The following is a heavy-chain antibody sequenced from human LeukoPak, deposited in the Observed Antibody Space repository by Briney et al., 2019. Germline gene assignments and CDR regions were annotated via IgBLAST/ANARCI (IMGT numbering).Heavy chain of an antibody. CDR3: AREEGLTTVTPFDY. D-gene: IGHD4-17*01. V-gene: IGHV3-23*01. Sequence: GGSLRLSCAASGFTFSTFGMSWVRQAPGKGLEWVSTFGGTGAGIYHADSVKGRFTVSRDNSKNTLYLQMNSLRAEDTAVYYCAREEGLTTVTPFDYWGQGTLVTVSS. CDR1: GFTFSTFG. J-gene: IGHJ4*02. CDR2: FGGTGAGI.